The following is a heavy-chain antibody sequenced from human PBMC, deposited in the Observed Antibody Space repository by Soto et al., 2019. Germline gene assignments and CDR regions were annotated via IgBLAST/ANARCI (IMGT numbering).Heavy chain of an antibody. D-gene: IGHD2-2*01. CDR2: ISSSSSYI. Sequence: CAASGFTFSSYSMNWVRQAPGKGLEWVSSISSSSSYIYYADSVKGRFTISRDNAKNSLYLQMNSLRAEDTAVYYCARDGRYCSSTSCPEDGMDVWGQGTTVTVSS. V-gene: IGHV3-21*01. J-gene: IGHJ6*02. CDR3: ARDGRYCSSTSCPEDGMDV. CDR1: GFTFSSYS.